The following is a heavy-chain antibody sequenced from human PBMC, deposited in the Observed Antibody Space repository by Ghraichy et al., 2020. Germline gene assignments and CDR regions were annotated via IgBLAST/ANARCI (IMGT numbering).Heavy chain of an antibody. CDR1: GVSISTYY. V-gene: IGHV4-59*01. D-gene: IGHD2-2*01. CDR3: ARDWGSSSSGGLGP. J-gene: IGHJ5*01. Sequence: GSLRLSCAVSGVSISTYYWSWIRQPPGKGLEWIGYFYDSGSTKYNPSLKSRVTMSVDTSKNQLSLKLTSVTAADTAMYYCARDWGSSSSGGLGPWGQGTLVTVSS. CDR2: FYDSGST.